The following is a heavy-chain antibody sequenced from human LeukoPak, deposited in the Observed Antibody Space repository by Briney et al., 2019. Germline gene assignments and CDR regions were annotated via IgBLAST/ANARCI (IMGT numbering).Heavy chain of an antibody. CDR2: ISSGGSYI. J-gene: IGHJ6*02. CDR1: GFTFSSYS. CDR3: ARDMSRYYYGSGSYSPPRFMDV. Sequence: GGSLRLSCAASGFTFSSYSMNWVRQAPGKGLEWVSSISSGGSYIYYADSVKGRFTISRDNAKNSLYLQMNSLRAEDTAVYYCARDMSRYYYGSGSYSPPRFMDVWGQGTTVTVSS. D-gene: IGHD3-10*01. V-gene: IGHV3-21*01.